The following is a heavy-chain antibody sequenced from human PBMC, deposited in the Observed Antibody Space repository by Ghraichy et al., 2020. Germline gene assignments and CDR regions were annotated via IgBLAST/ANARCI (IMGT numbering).Heavy chain of an antibody. V-gene: IGHV1-24*01. D-gene: IGHD3-22*01. J-gene: IGHJ6*02. CDR1: GYTLTELS. CDR2: FDPEDGET. CDR3: ATVAIPYYYDSSGYSYYYGMDV. Sequence: ASVKVSCKVSGYTLTELSMHWVRQAPGKGLEWMGGFDPEDGETIYAQKFQGRVTMTEDTSTDTAYMELSSLRSEDTAVYYCATVAIPYYYDSSGYSYYYGMDVWGQGTTVTVSS.